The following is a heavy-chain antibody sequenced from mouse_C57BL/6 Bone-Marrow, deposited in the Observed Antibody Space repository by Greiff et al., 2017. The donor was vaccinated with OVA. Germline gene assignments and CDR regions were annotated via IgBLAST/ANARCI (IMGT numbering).Heavy chain of an antibody. CDR2: SRNKANDYTT. V-gene: IGHV7-1*01. CDR1: GFTFSDFY. CDR3: ARDSNYPYAMDY. Sequence: EVQGVESGGGLVQSGRSLRLSCATSGFTFSDFYMEWVRQAPGKGLEWIAASRNKANDYTTEYSASVKGRFIVSRDTSQSILYLQMNALRAEDTAIYYCARDSNYPYAMDYWGQGTSVTVSS. J-gene: IGHJ4*01. D-gene: IGHD2-5*01.